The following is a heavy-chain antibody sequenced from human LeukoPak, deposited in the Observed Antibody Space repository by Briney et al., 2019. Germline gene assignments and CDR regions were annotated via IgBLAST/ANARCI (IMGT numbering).Heavy chain of an antibody. V-gene: IGHV1-18*01. J-gene: IGHJ4*02. Sequence: ASVKVSCKASGYTFSNYGISWVRQAPGQGLEWMGWISSYNDNTNYAQKLQGRVTMTTDTSTSTAYMELRSLRSDDTAVYYCAREVGRGFDYWGQGTLVTVSS. CDR2: ISSYNDNT. CDR3: AREVGRGFDY. CDR1: GYTFSNYG. D-gene: IGHD1-26*01.